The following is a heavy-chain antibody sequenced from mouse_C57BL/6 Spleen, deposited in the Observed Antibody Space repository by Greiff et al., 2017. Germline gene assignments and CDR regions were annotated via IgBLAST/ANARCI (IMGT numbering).Heavy chain of an antibody. CDR1: GYTFTDYN. CDR2: INPNNGGT. J-gene: IGHJ2*01. V-gene: IGHV1-18*01. D-gene: IGHD2-3*01. CDR3: ARMDDGYYSFDY. Sequence: EVQLQESGPELVKPGASVKIPCKASGYTFTDYNMDWVKQSHGKSLEWIGDINPNNGGTIYNQKFKGKATLTVDKSSSTAYMELRSLTSEDTAVYYCARMDDGYYSFDYWGQGTTLTVSS.